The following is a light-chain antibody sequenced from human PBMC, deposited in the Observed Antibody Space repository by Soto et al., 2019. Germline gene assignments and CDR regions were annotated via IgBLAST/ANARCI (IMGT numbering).Light chain of an antibody. Sequence: DIVMTQSPDSLTVSVGERATINCKSSQSVLYSSNNKNYLAWFQQKPGQPPKLLIYWASTRESGVPDRFSGSGSGTDFTLTISSLQAEDVALYYCQQYYSTPLTFGGGTKVEI. CDR3: QQYYSTPLT. J-gene: IGKJ4*01. V-gene: IGKV4-1*01. CDR1: QSVLYSSNNKNY. CDR2: WAS.